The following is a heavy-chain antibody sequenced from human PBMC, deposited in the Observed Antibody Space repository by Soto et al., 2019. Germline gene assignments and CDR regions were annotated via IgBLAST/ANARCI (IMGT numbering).Heavy chain of an antibody. CDR1: GYTFTGYY. CDR2: INPNSGGT. D-gene: IGHD1-1*01. J-gene: IGHJ4*02. Sequence: ASVKVSCKSSGYTFTGYYMHCVRQAPGQGLEWMGWINPNSGGTNYAQKFQGWVTMTRDTSISTAYMELSRLRSDDTAVYYCARGNNWKLAKFDYWGQGTLVTVSS. CDR3: ARGNNWKLAKFDY. V-gene: IGHV1-2*04.